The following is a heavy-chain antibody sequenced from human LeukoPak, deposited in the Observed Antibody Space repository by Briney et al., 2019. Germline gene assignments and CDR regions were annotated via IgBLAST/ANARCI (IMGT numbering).Heavy chain of an antibody. CDR1: GYSISSGYY. V-gene: IGHV4-38-2*02. CDR3: ARIIPSGSIDY. Sequence: PSETLSLTCTVSGYSISSGYYWGWIRQPPGKGLEWIGSIYHSGSTYYNPSLKSRVTISVDTSKNQFSLKLSSVTAADTAVYYCARIIPSGSIDYWGQGTLVTVSS. D-gene: IGHD3-22*01. J-gene: IGHJ4*02. CDR2: IYHSGST.